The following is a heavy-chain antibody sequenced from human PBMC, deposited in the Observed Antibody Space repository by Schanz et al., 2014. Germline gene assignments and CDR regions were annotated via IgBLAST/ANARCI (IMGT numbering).Heavy chain of an antibody. CDR3: AKYGGGYRYGCVEY. J-gene: IGHJ4*02. CDR1: GFTFSTYA. CDR2: IGGSGDST. D-gene: IGHD5-18*01. Sequence: EVQLLESGGGLVQPGGSLRLSCAASGFTFSTYAMSWVRQAPGKGLEWVSGIGGSGDSTYYADPVKGRFTISRDNSKNTLYLQMKSLRVEDTAVYYCAKYGGGYRYGCVEYWGQGILXTVSS. V-gene: IGHV3-23*01.